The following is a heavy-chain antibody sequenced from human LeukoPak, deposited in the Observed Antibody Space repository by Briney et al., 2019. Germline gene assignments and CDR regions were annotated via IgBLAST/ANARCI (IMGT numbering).Heavy chain of an antibody. CDR2: IYSGGST. J-gene: IGHJ3*02. CDR1: GFTVSSNY. Sequence: GGSLRLSCAASGFTVSSNYMSWVRQAPGKGLEWVSVIYSGGSTYYADSVKGRFTISRDNSKNTLYLQMNSLRAEDTAVYYCASLLAYCSGDCYNDAFDIWGQGTMVTVSS. D-gene: IGHD2-21*02. CDR3: ASLLAYCSGDCYNDAFDI. V-gene: IGHV3-53*01.